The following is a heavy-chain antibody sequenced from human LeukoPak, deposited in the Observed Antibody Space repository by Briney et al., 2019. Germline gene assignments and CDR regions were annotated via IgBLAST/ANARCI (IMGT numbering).Heavy chain of an antibody. Sequence: PGGSLRLSCAASGFTVSSNYMSWVRQAPGKGLEWVSVIYSGGSTYYADSVKGRFTISRDNPKNTLYLQMNSLRAEDTAVYYCARALRRHGSGRFDPWGQGTLVTVSS. CDR2: IYSGGST. D-gene: IGHD3-10*01. CDR1: GFTVSSNY. CDR3: ARALRRHGSGRFDP. J-gene: IGHJ5*02. V-gene: IGHV3-53*01.